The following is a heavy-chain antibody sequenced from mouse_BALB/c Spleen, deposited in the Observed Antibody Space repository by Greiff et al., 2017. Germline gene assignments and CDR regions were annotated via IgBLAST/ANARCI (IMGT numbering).Heavy chain of an antibody. CDR2: ISSGSSTI. V-gene: IGHV5-17*02. D-gene: IGHD2-4*01. CDR1: GFTFSSFG. CDR3: ADYDGAY. Sequence: DVQLVESGGGLVQPGGSRKLSCAASGFTFSSFGMHWVRQAPEKGLEWVAYISSGSSTIYYADTVKGRFTISRDNPKNTLFLQMTSLRSEDTAMYYCADYDGAYWGQGTLVTVSA. J-gene: IGHJ3*01.